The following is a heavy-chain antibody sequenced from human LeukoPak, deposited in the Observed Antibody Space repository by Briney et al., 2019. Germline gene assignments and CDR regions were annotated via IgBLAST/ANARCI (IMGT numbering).Heavy chain of an antibody. D-gene: IGHD3-22*01. CDR3: ARDTPNYYDSSGYRRAGGFDY. Sequence: SQTLSLTCAISGDSVSSNSAAWNWIRQSPSRGLEWLGRTYYRSKWYNDYAVSLKSRITINPDTSKNQFSLKLSSVTAADTAVYYCARDTPNYYDSSGYRRAGGFDYWGQGTLVTVSS. CDR1: GDSVSSNSAA. J-gene: IGHJ4*02. V-gene: IGHV6-1*01. CDR2: TYYRSKWYN.